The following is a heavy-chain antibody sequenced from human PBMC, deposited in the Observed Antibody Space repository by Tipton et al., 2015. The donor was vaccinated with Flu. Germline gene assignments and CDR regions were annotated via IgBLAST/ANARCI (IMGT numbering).Heavy chain of an antibody. J-gene: IGHJ4*02. D-gene: IGHD6-13*01. Sequence: TLSLTCTVSGGSISSYYWSWIRQPPGKGLEWIGYIYYSGSTNYNPSLKSRVTISVDTSKNQFSLKLSSVTAADTAVYYCAREVQGYGGGEDYFDHWGQGTLVTVSS. CDR3: AREVQGYGGGEDYFDH. CDR2: IYYSGST. CDR1: GGSISSYY. V-gene: IGHV4-59*01.